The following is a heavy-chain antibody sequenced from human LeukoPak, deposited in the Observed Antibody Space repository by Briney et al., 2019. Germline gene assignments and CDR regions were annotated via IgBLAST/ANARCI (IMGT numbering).Heavy chain of an antibody. Sequence: GGSLRLSCVGSGFTFSSYHMNWVRQAPGKGLEWVSYISSSSSTIYYADSVKGRFTISRDNAKNSLYLQTNSLRVEDTAVYYCARAQYYSDNTGYYYLLYWGQGTLVTVSS. V-gene: IGHV3-48*01. D-gene: IGHD3-22*01. CDR2: ISSSSSTI. CDR3: ARAQYYSDNTGYYYLLY. J-gene: IGHJ4*02. CDR1: GFTFSSYH.